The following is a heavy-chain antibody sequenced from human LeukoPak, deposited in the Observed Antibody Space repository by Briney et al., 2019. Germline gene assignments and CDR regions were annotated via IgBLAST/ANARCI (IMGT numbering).Heavy chain of an antibody. CDR3: ARGGQWLRLMWYFDY. Sequence: GGSLRLSCVVSGFTISSYAMHWVRQAPGKGLEWVAVISYDGSNKYYADSVKGRFTISRDNSKNTLYLQMNSLRAEDTAVYYCARGGQWLRLMWYFDYWGQGTLVTVSS. V-gene: IGHV3-30*04. CDR1: GFTISSYA. J-gene: IGHJ4*02. D-gene: IGHD5-12*01. CDR2: ISYDGSNK.